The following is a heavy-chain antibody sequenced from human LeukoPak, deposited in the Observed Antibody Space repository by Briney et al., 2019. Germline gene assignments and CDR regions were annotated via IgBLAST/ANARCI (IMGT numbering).Heavy chain of an antibody. CDR2: ISGSGGST. CDR1: GFTFSSYA. D-gene: IGHD6-13*01. V-gene: IGHV3-23*01. J-gene: IGHJ4*02. CDR3: ARSGAEGTFDY. Sequence: GGSLRLSCAASGFTFSSYAMSWVRQAPGKGLEWVSAISGSGGSTYYADSVKGRFTISRDNSKNTLCLQMNSLRGEDTAVYYCARSGAEGTFDYWGQGTLVTVSS.